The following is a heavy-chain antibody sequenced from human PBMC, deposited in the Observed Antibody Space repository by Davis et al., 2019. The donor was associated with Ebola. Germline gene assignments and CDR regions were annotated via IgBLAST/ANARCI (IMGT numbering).Heavy chain of an antibody. Sequence: GGSLRLSCAASGFTFSSYSMNWVRQAPGKGLEWVANIKQDGSEKYYVDSVKGRFTISRDNAKNSLYLQMNSLRAEDTAVYYCARGKSYYYYGMDVWGQGTTVTVSS. J-gene: IGHJ6*02. CDR1: GFTFSSYS. CDR3: ARGKSYYYYGMDV. V-gene: IGHV3-7*03. CDR2: IKQDGSEK.